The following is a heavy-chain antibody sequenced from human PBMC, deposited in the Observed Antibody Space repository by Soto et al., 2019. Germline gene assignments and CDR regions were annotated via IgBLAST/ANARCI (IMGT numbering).Heavy chain of an antibody. Sequence: GGSLRLSCAASGFTFSSYAMHWVRQAPGKGLEWVAVISYDGSNKYYADSVKGRFTISRDNSKNTLYLQMNSLRAEDTAVYYCACEAEYYGMDVWGQGTTVTVSS. CDR1: GFTFSSYA. CDR3: ACEAEYYGMDV. V-gene: IGHV3-30-3*01. J-gene: IGHJ6*02. CDR2: ISYDGSNK.